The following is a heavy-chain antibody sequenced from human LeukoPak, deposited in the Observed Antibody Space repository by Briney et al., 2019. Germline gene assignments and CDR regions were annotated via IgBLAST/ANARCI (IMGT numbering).Heavy chain of an antibody. CDR2: INAGNGNT. V-gene: IGHV1-3*01. D-gene: IGHD4-17*01. J-gene: IGHJ4*02. Sequence: GASVKVSCKASGYTFTSYAMHWVRQAPGQRLEWMGWINAGNGNTKYSQKFQGRVTITRDTSASTAYMELSSLRSEDTAVYYRARDLWVQVTTVPWYYFDYWGQGTLVTVSS. CDR1: GYTFTSYA. CDR3: ARDLWVQVTTVPWYYFDY.